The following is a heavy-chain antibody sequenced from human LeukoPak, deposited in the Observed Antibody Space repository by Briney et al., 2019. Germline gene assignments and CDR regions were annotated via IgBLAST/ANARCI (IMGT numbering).Heavy chain of an antibody. Sequence: ASVTVSFTSSVYTFTYYGINWVRLAPGQGLEWRGWVSGYNGNTRYAQNFQGRLTLTTDTSTNIAYMELMRLRSDDTAVYYCAREVDSAMVNAFDFWGQGTLVTVSS. D-gene: IGHD5-18*01. V-gene: IGHV1-18*01. J-gene: IGHJ3*01. CDR2: VSGYNGNT. CDR3: AREVDSAMVNAFDF. CDR1: VYTFTYYG.